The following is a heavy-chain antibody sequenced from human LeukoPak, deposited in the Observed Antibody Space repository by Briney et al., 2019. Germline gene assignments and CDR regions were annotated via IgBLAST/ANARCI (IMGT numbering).Heavy chain of an antibody. CDR1: GSISSYY. Sequence: SETLSLTCTVSGSISSYYWSWIRQPPGKGLEWIGYIYTSGSTNYNPSLKSRVTISVDTSKNQFSLKLSSVTAADTAVYYCARGSGSYIDYWGQGTLVTVSS. CDR2: IYTSGST. V-gene: IGHV4-4*09. J-gene: IGHJ4*02. CDR3: ARGSGSYIDY. D-gene: IGHD1-26*01.